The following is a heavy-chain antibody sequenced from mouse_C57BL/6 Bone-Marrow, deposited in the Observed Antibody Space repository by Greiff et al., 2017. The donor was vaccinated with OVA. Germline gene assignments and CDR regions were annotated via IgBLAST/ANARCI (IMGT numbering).Heavy chain of an antibody. Sequence: VKLQQPGAELVKPGASVKLSCKASGYTFTSYWMQWVKQRPGQGLEWIGEIDPSDSYTNYNQKFKGKATLTVDTSSSTAYMQLSSLTSEDSAVYYCAREGGFPYYYAMDYWGQGTSVTVSS. CDR2: IDPSDSYT. V-gene: IGHV1-50*01. CDR3: AREGGFPYYYAMDY. J-gene: IGHJ4*01. CDR1: GYTFTSYW.